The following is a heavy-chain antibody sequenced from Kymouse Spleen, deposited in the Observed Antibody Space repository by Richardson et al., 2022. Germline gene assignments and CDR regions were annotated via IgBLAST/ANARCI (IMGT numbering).Heavy chain of an antibody. Sequence: QVQLVQSGAEVKKPGASVKVSCKASGYTFTSYYMHWVRQAPGQGLEWMGIINPSGGSTSYAQKFQGRVTMTRDTSTSTVYMELSSLRSEDTAVYYCAREDIVATIGGWFDPWGQGTLVTVSS. D-gene: IGHD5-12*01. CDR3: AREDIVATIGGWFDP. CDR1: GYTFTSYY. V-gene: IGHV1-46*03. CDR2: INPSGGST. J-gene: IGHJ5*02.